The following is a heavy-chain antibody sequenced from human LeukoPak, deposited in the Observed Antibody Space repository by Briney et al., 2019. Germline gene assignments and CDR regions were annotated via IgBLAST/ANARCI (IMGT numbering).Heavy chain of an antibody. V-gene: IGHV3-23*01. CDR3: VRNGAYCTNGVCYTRTFFDY. Sequence: GGSLRLSCAASGFSFSSNSMSWVRQAPGKGLEWVSAISGSAARVFYSDSVKGRFTISRDNSKNMVYLQMNSLRVEDTAVYYCVRNGAYCTNGVCYTRTFFDYWGQGTLVTVSS. CDR2: ISGSAARV. CDR1: GFSFSSNS. D-gene: IGHD2-8*01. J-gene: IGHJ4*02.